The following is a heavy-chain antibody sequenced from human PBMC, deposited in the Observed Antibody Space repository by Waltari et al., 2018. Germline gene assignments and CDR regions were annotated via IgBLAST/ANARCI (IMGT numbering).Heavy chain of an antibody. CDR2: IYYSGST. D-gene: IGHD6-13*01. CDR3: AKLIAAAGRGDAFDI. CDR1: GGSIRSCGYY. Sequence: QVQLQESGPGLVKPSQTLSLTCTVSGGSIRSCGYYWTWIRQDPGKGLEWIGYIYYSGSTYYNPSLKSRVTISVDTSKNQFSLKLSSVTAADTAVYYCAKLIAAAGRGDAFDIWGQGTMVTVSS. V-gene: IGHV4-30-4*08. J-gene: IGHJ3*02.